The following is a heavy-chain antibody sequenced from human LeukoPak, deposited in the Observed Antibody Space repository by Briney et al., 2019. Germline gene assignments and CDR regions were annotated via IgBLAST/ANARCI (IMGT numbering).Heavy chain of an antibody. D-gene: IGHD1-26*01. J-gene: IGHJ3*02. V-gene: IGHV4-30-2*01. CDR3: ARGASGTLYDAFDI. CDR2: IHYSGST. CDR1: GGSVNNDAYY. Sequence: PSQTLSLTCTVSGGSVNNDAYYWSWIRQPPGKGLEWIGYIHYSGSTYYDPSLKSRVTISIDNSKNQFSLKVSSVTAADTAMYYCARGASGTLYDAFDIWGQGTMVTVSS.